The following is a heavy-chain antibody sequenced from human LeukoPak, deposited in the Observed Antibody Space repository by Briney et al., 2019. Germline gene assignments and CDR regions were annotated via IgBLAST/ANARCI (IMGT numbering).Heavy chain of an antibody. CDR2: ISAYNGNT. CDR3: ARGGRFCTNGVCYTRDFDY. CDR1: GYTFTSYG. V-gene: IGHV1-18*01. D-gene: IGHD2-8*01. J-gene: IGHJ4*02. Sequence: ASVKVSCKASGYTFTSYGISWVRQAPGQGLEWMGWISAYNGNTNYAQKLQGRVTMTTDTSTSTAYMELRSLRSDDTAVYYCARGGRFCTNGVCYTRDFDYWGQGTLVTVSS.